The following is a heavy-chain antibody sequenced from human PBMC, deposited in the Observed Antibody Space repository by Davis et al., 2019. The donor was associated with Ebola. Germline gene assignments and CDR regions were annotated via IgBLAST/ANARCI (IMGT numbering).Heavy chain of an antibody. V-gene: IGHV3-7*03. Sequence: GESLKISCAASGFTFSNYWMSWVRQAPAKGLEWVANIKQDGSEKYYVDSVKGRFTISRDNAKNSLYLQMKSLRAEDTAVYYCARKSTFFDYWGQGTRVTVSS. CDR1: GFTFSNYW. J-gene: IGHJ4*02. CDR2: IKQDGSEK. D-gene: IGHD3-16*01. CDR3: ARKSTFFDY.